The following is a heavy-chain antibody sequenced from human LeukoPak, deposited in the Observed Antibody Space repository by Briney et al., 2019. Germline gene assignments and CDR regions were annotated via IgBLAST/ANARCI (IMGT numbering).Heavy chain of an antibody. Sequence: ASVKVSCKASGGTFSSYAISWVRQAPGQGLEWMEGIIPIFGTANYAQKFQGRVTITADESTSTAYMELSSLRSEDTAVYYCAREARNCGGDCYYAFDIWGQGTMVTVSS. D-gene: IGHD2-21*02. CDR3: AREARNCGGDCYYAFDI. CDR1: GGTFSSYA. V-gene: IGHV1-69*13. J-gene: IGHJ3*02. CDR2: IIPIFGTA.